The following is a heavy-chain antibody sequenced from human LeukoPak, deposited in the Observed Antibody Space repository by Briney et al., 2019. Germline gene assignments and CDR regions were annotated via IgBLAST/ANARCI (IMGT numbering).Heavy chain of an antibody. CDR2: IRYDGSNK. V-gene: IGHV3-30*02. Sequence: GGSLRLSCAASGFTFSSYGIHWVRQAPGKGLEWVAFIRYDGSNKYYADSVKGRFTISRDNSNNTLFLQINSLRAEDTAVYYCARDGYSSSPDAFDIWGQGTMVTVSS. D-gene: IGHD6-13*01. CDR3: ARDGYSSSPDAFDI. CDR1: GFTFSSYG. J-gene: IGHJ3*02.